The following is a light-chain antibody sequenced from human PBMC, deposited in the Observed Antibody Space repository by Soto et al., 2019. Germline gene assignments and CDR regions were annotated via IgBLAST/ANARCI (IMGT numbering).Light chain of an antibody. J-gene: IGKJ1*01. Sequence: DIQMTQSPSTLSASVGDRVTITCRASQSISSWLAWYQQKPGKAPKLLIYKASSLQSGVQSRFSGSGSGTEFTLTISSLQPDDFATYYCQQHNSYSWTFGQGTNVEIK. CDR1: QSISSW. V-gene: IGKV1-5*03. CDR2: KAS. CDR3: QQHNSYSWT.